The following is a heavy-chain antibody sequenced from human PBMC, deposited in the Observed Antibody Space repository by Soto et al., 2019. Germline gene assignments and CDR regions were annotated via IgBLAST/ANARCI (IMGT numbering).Heavy chain of an antibody. V-gene: IGHV3-30*19. CDR3: AREDGGSGSGAFDI. D-gene: IGHD3-10*01. CDR2: LSSNGRDE. J-gene: IGHJ3*02. Sequence: PGGSLRLSCAASGLTLSNYNMHWVRQAPGKGLEWVASLSSNGRDEFYADSVRGRFTISRDISKNTLSLQMSNLRAEDTAVYHCAREDGGSGSGAFDIWGQGTMVTISS. CDR1: GLTLSNYN.